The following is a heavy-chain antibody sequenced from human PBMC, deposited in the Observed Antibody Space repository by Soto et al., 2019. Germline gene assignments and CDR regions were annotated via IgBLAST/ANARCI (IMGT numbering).Heavy chain of an antibody. Sequence: PGGSRRLSFATSGFTFSSYEMNWVRQAPGKGLEWVSYISSSGSTIYYADSVKGRFTISRDNAKNSLYLQMDSLRAEDTAVYYCARDQEAGSFFPYYYGMDVWGQGTTVTVSS. J-gene: IGHJ6*02. CDR1: GFTFSSYE. CDR2: ISSSGSTI. CDR3: ARDQEAGSFFPYYYGMDV. V-gene: IGHV3-48*03. D-gene: IGHD6-13*01.